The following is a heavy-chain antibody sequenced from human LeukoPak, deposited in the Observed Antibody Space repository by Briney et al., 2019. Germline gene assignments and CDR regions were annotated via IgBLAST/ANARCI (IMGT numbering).Heavy chain of an antibody. CDR2: ISGSGGST. J-gene: IGHJ4*02. CDR1: GFTFSSYA. CDR3: AKGTRSYGIHEPLDY. Sequence: PGGSLRLSCAASGFTFSSYAMSWVRQAPGKGLEWVSAISGSGGSTYYADSVKGRFTISRDNSKNTLYLQMNSLRAEDTAVYYCAKGTRSYGIHEPLDYWGQGTLVTVSS. D-gene: IGHD2-2*01. V-gene: IGHV3-23*01.